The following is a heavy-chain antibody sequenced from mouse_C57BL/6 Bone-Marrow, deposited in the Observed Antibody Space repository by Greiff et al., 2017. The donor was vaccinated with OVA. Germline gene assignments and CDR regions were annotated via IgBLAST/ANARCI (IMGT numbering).Heavy chain of an antibody. CDR3: ARREVGQFDY. D-gene: IGHD1-1*02. Sequence: VKLMESGAELAKPGASVKLSCKASGYTFTSYWMHWVKQRPGQGLEWIGYINSCCCYTKSNQKFKDKATLTADKSSSTAYMQLSSLTYEDSAVYYCARREVGQFDYWGQGTTLTVSS. CDR1: GYTFTSYW. J-gene: IGHJ2*01. CDR2: INSCCCYT. V-gene: IGHV1-7*01.